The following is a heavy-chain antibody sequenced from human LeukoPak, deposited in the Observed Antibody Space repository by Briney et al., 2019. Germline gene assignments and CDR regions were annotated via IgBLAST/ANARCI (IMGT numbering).Heavy chain of an antibody. CDR1: GFTFSSYS. V-gene: IGHV3-21*01. Sequence: GGSLRLSCAAAGFTFSSYSMNWVRQAPGKGLEWVSSIISSSNYIYYADSLKGRFTISRDNAKNSLYLQMNSLRAEDTAVYYCARGRSLPGIAVAGTDYWGQGTLVTVSS. J-gene: IGHJ4*02. D-gene: IGHD6-19*01. CDR3: ARGRSLPGIAVAGTDY. CDR2: IISSSNYI.